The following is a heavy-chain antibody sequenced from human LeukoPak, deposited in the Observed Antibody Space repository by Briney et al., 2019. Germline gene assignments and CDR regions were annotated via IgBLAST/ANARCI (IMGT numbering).Heavy chain of an antibody. CDR3: ARDQDSSSWYGYAFDI. J-gene: IGHJ3*02. V-gene: IGHV3-7*01. CDR2: IKQDGSEK. CDR1: GFTFSSYW. Sequence: GGSLRLSCVGSGFTFSSYWMSWVRQAPGKGLEWVANIKQDGSEKYYVDSVKGRFTISRDNAKNSLYLQMNSLRAEDTAVYYCARDQDSSSWYGYAFDIWGQGTMVTVSS. D-gene: IGHD6-13*01.